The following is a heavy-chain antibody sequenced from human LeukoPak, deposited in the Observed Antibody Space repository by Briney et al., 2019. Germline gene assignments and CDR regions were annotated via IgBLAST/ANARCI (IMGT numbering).Heavy chain of an antibody. Sequence: ASVKVSFKASGYTFTSYGISWVRQAPGQGLEWMGWISAYNGNTNYAQKLQGRVTMTTDTSTSTAYMELRSLRSDDTAVYYCARGPYIVVVVAAEYTFDYWGQGTLVTVSS. CDR2: ISAYNGNT. J-gene: IGHJ4*02. CDR3: ARGPYIVVVVAAEYTFDY. D-gene: IGHD2-15*01. V-gene: IGHV1-18*01. CDR1: GYTFTSYG.